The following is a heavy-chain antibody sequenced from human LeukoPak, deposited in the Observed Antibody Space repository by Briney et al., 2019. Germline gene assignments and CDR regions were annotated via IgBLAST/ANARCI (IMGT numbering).Heavy chain of an antibody. J-gene: IGHJ4*02. V-gene: IGHV3-30*18. CDR3: AKDLLAARMDYFDY. CDR1: GFTFSSYG. D-gene: IGHD6-6*01. Sequence: PGGSLRLSCAASGFTFSSYGMHLVRQAPGKGLEWVAVISYDGSNKYYADSVKGRFTISRDNSKNTLYLQMNSLRAEDTAVYYCAKDLLAARMDYFDYWGQGTLVTVSS. CDR2: ISYDGSNK.